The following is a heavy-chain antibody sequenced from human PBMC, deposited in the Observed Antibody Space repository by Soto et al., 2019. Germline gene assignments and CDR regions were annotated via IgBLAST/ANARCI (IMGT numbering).Heavy chain of an antibody. CDR1: GGSVSSEYYY. Sequence: QLQESGPGRVRPSGTPALTCSVSGGSVSSEYYYWAWIRQAPGKGLEWIGSVHHTGVTDYNPSLKSRVIIDLSSSKNSFSLKMTSVTATDTALYYSARLGRHWRAFSYWGPGTQVTVSS. CDR2: VHHTGVT. CDR3: ARLGRHWRAFSY. D-gene: IGHD3-3*02. J-gene: IGHJ4*02. V-gene: IGHV4-39*02.